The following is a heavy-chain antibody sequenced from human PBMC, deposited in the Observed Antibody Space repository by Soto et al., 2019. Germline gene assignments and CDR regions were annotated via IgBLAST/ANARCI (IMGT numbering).Heavy chain of an antibody. Sequence: QLQLQESGPGLVKPSETLSLTCTVSGGSISSSSYYWGWIRQPPGKGLEWIGSIYYSGSPYYNPSLKSRVTISVDTSKNQFSLRLSSVTAADTAVYYCARHSPIYYDSSGYFGYWGQGTLVTVSS. V-gene: IGHV4-39*01. D-gene: IGHD3-22*01. J-gene: IGHJ4*02. CDR2: IYYSGSP. CDR1: GGSISSSSYY. CDR3: ARHSPIYYDSSGYFGY.